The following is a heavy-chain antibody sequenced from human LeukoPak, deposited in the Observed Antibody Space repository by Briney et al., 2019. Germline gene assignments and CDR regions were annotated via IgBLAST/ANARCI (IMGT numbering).Heavy chain of an antibody. CDR3: ARGPPDGSGSYYPGAY. D-gene: IGHD3-10*01. CDR1: GFTFSSYW. V-gene: IGHV3-74*01. CDR2: INSHGSST. J-gene: IGHJ4*02. Sequence: GGSLRLSCAASGFTFSSYWMHWVRQAPGKGLAWASCINSHGSSTSYADSVKGRFTISRDNAKNTLYLQMNSLRVEDTAVYYCARGPPDGSGSYYPGAYWGQGTLVTVSS.